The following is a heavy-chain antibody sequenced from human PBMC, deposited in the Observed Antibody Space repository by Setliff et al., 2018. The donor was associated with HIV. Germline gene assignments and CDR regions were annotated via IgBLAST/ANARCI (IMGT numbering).Heavy chain of an antibody. J-gene: IGHJ6*03. CDR2: IKSNTDGGTT. V-gene: IGHV3-15*01. CDR1: GFTFSNAW. Sequence: GESLKISCAASGFTFSNAWMSWVRQAPGKGLEWVGRIKSNTDGGTTDYAAPVKGRFTISRDDSKNTLYLQMNSLKTEDTAVYYCTTDPAIVVVPAASIAVAAYYYYMDVWGKGTTVTVSS. D-gene: IGHD2-2*01. CDR3: TTDPAIVVVPAASIAVAAYYYYMDV.